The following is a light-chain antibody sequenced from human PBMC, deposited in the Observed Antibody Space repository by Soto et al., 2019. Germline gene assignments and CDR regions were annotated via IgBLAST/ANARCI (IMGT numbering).Light chain of an antibody. J-gene: IGLJ1*01. V-gene: IGLV3-21*02. CDR1: DIARKT. CDR3: QVWDISSDHHV. CDR2: DDD. Sequence: SDELTQPPSVSVAPGQTARITCGGNDIARKTVHWYQQKPGQAPVLVVYDDDERPSGIPERFSGSNSGNTATLTISRVEAGDEADYYCQVWDISSDHHVFGTGTKVTVL.